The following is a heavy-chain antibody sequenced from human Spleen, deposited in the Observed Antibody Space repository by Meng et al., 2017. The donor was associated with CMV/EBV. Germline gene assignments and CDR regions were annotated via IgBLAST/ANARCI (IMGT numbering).Heavy chain of an antibody. Sequence: ASVKVSCKASGYTFKNFGIGWVRQAPGQGLEWLGRIFKGRRDYAQSLQGRVTLTTDTSTGTAYMELSRLTSADTAIYHGSLDDSSGFYPGDYWGQGTLVTVSS. CDR1: GYTFKNFG. J-gene: IGHJ4*02. CDR2: IFKGRR. CDR3: SLDDSSGFYPGDY. D-gene: IGHD3-22*01. V-gene: IGHV1-18*01.